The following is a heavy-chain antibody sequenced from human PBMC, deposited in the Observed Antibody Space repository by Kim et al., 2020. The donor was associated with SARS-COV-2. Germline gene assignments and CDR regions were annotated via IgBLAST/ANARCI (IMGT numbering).Heavy chain of an antibody. CDR1: GFTFSLSA. V-gene: IGHV3-30-3*01. CDR2: TAYDGSNA. J-gene: IGHJ4*02. CDR3: ASPETTNDYDAGGVDH. Sequence: GGSLRLSCAASGFTFSLSAMHWVRQSPGKGLEWVAVTAYDGSNAYYLESVEGRFTISRDNSKNMLYLQMNSLRVEDTAVYYCASPETTNDYDAGGVDHWGQGTLVTVSS. D-gene: IGHD4-17*01.